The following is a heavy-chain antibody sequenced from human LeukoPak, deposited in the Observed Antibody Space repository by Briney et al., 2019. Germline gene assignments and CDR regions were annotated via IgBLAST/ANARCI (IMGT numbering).Heavy chain of an antibody. CDR3: ARGPDYYDSSGRDY. J-gene: IGHJ4*02. V-gene: IGHV1-2*02. Sequence: PGASVKVSCKASGYTFTGYYMHWVRQAPGQGLEWMGWINPNSGGTNYARKFQGRVTMTRDTSISTAYMELRSLRSDDTAVYYCARGPDYYDSSGRDYWGQGTLVTVSS. D-gene: IGHD3-22*01. CDR2: INPNSGGT. CDR1: GYTFTGYY.